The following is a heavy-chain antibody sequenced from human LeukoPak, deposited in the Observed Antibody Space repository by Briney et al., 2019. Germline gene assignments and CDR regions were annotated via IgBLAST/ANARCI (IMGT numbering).Heavy chain of an antibody. CDR2: ISTSDSTV. CDR3: VRDHLWAFDI. Sequence: GGSLRLSCAASGFTFTSYTMNWVRQAPGKGLEWISYISTSDSTVYYADSVKGRFTISRDNAKNSLYLQMNSLRDEDTAVYYCVRDHLWAFDIWGQGTMVTVSS. D-gene: IGHD3-16*01. CDR1: GFTFTSYT. J-gene: IGHJ3*02. V-gene: IGHV3-48*02.